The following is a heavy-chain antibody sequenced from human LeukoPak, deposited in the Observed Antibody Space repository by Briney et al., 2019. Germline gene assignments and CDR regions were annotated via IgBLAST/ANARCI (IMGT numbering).Heavy chain of an antibody. CDR1: GGSINSYY. CDR3: ARRRITIFGVVIWPFDY. D-gene: IGHD3-3*01. J-gene: IGHJ4*02. Sequence: SETLSLTCTVSGGSINSYYWSWIRQPPGKGLEWIGYIYYSGSTYYNPSLKSRVTISVDTSKNQFSLKLNSVTAADTAVYYCARRRITIFGVVIWPFDYWGQGTLVTVSS. CDR2: IYYSGST. V-gene: IGHV4-59*08.